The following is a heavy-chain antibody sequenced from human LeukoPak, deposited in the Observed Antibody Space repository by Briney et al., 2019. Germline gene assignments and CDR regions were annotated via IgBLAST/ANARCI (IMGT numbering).Heavy chain of an antibody. D-gene: IGHD2-2*01. Sequence: ASVKVSCKASGYTFTSYGISWVRQAPGQGLEWMGWISAYNGNTNYAQKLQGRVTMTTDTSTSTAYMELRSLRFDDTAVYYCARAPHDCRSTACFGVYWGQGTLVTVSS. V-gene: IGHV1-18*01. CDR1: GYTFTSYG. CDR2: ISAYNGNT. J-gene: IGHJ4*02. CDR3: ARAPHDCRSTACFGVY.